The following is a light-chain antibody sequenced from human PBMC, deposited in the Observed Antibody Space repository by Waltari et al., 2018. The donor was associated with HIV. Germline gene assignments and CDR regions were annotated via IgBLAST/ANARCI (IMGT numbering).Light chain of an antibody. CDR1: QGVSSS. J-gene: IGKJ4*01. Sequence: DIQLTKSPSFLSASAGDRVTITCRASQGVSSSLAWYQQKPGKAPKLLIYAASTLQSGVPSRFSGSGSGTEFTLTISSLQPEDFATYYCQQLNSFPLTFGGGTKVEIK. V-gene: IGKV1-9*01. CDR2: AAS. CDR3: QQLNSFPLT.